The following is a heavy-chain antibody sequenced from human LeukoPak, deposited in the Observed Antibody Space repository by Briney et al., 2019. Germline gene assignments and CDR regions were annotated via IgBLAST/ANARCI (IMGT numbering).Heavy chain of an antibody. V-gene: IGHV4-61*09. Sequence: SQTLSLTCTVSGGSISSGGSYWSWIRQPAGKGLEWVGHIYTSGSTNYNPSLKSRVTISVDMSKNRFSLKLSSVTAADTAVYYCASPLFCSGTGCYDSWGQGTLVTVSS. J-gene: IGHJ4*02. CDR2: IYTSGST. D-gene: IGHD2-2*01. CDR3: ASPLFCSGTGCYDS. CDR1: GGSISSGGSY.